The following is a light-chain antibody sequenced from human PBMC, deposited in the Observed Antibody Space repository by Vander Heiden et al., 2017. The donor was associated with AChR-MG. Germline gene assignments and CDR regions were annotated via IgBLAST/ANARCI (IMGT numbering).Light chain of an antibody. Sequence: IVFPHSLATLSLSQGERATLSCRASQSVSSNYLAWYQQKPGQAPRLLIFGASSRATGIPDRFSGSWSGTVFTLTISRLEPQDFALYYCQQYGSSPPHTFGQGTKLEIK. CDR1: QSVSSNY. CDR2: GAS. V-gene: IGKV3-20*01. CDR3: QQYGSSPPHT. J-gene: IGKJ2*01.